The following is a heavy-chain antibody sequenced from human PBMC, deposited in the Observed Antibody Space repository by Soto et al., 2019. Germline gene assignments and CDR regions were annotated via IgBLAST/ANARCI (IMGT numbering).Heavy chain of an antibody. D-gene: IGHD6-6*01. CDR1: GFTVSSHY. CDR3: ARDRTISDYRSSGALGL. J-gene: IGHJ4*02. V-gene: IGHV3-66*01. Sequence: EVQLVESGGGLVQPGGSLRLSCAASGFTVSSHYMSWVRQAPGKGLEWVSVIYSGGSTYYAKSVTGRFIISRDNSKSTVQLQMNSLRAEDTAVYYCARDRTISDYRSSGALGLWGQGTLVSVSS. CDR2: IYSGGST.